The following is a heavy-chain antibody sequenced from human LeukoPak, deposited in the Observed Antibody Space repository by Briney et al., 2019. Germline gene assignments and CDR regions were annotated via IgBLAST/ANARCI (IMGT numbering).Heavy chain of an antibody. J-gene: IGHJ4*02. CDR2: ISGSGGST. CDR1: GFTFRRYT. CDR3: AKVTYSGYDRRFDY. Sequence: GGSLRLSCAASGFTFRRYTMNWVRQAPGKGLEGASAISGSGGSTYYADSVKGRFTISRDNSKNTLYLQMNSLRAEDTAVYYCAKVTYSGYDRRFDYRGQGTLVTVSS. D-gene: IGHD5-12*01. V-gene: IGHV3-23*01.